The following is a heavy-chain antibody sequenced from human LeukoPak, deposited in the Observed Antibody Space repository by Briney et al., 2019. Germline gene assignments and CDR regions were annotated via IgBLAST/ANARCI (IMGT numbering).Heavy chain of an antibody. CDR2: INHSGST. CDR3: ARLPHPPYYDFWSGYYETPYYYYGMDV. CDR1: GGSFSGYY. V-gene: IGHV4-34*01. J-gene: IGHJ6*02. Sequence: SETLSLTCAVYGGSFSGYYWSWIRQPPGKGLEWIGEINHSGSTNYNPPLKGRVTISVDTSKNQFSLKLSSVTAADTAVYYCARLPHPPYYDFWSGYYETPYYYYGMDVWGQGTTVTVSS. D-gene: IGHD3-3*01.